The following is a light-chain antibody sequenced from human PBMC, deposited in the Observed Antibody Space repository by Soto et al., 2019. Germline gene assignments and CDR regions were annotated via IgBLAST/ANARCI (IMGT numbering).Light chain of an antibody. Sequence: EIVLTQSPGTLSLSPGERATLSCRASQSVSFSYVAWYQQQPGQAPRLLIYGASSRATCIPDRFSGSGSGTDFTLTINRLEPEDFAMYYSQQYENSPYSFGQGTKVDIK. CDR3: QQYENSPYS. V-gene: IGKV3-20*01. CDR1: QSVSFSY. J-gene: IGKJ2*03. CDR2: GAS.